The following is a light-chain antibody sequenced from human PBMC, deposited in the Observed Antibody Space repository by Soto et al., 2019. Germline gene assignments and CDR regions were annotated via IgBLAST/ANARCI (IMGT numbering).Light chain of an antibody. V-gene: IGKV1D-8*01. Sequence: VIWMTQSPSLVSASTGDRVTISCRMSQAVGANLAWYQQKPGKAPELLIYATSTLQSGVPSRFSGSGSGTDFTLTISNLQSEDFATYYCQQYDALPLTFGGGTRVEIK. CDR1: QAVGAN. CDR3: QQYDALPLT. CDR2: ATS. J-gene: IGKJ4*01.